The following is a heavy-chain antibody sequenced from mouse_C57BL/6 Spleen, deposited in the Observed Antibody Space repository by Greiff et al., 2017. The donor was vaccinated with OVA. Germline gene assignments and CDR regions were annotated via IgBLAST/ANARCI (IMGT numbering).Heavy chain of an antibody. CDR1: GYAFSSYW. CDR2: IYPGDGDT. J-gene: IGHJ2*01. V-gene: IGHV1-80*01. CDR3: ARRMLTGSPDNYFDY. Sequence: VQLQQSGAELVKPGASVKISCKASGYAFSSYWMNWVKQRPGKGLEWIGQIYPGDGDTNYTEKFKGKATLAADKSSSTAYMQLSSLTSEDSAVDVCARRMLTGSPDNYFDYWGQGTTLTVSS. D-gene: IGHD4-1*01.